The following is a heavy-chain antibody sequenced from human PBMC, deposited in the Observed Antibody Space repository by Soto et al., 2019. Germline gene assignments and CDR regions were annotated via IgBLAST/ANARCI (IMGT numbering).Heavy chain of an antibody. D-gene: IGHD5-18*01. CDR2: IYYSGST. CDR1: GGSISSYY. V-gene: IGHV4-59*01. J-gene: IGHJ4*02. Sequence: PSETLSLTCTVSGGSISSYYWSWIRQPPGKGLEWIGYIYYSGSTNYNPSLKSRVTISVDTSKNQFSLKLSSVTAADTAVYYCARLGYSYAPVYWGQGTLVTVSS. CDR3: ARLGYSYAPVY.